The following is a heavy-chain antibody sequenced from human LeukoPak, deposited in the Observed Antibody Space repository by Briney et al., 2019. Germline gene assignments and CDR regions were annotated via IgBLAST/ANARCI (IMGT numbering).Heavy chain of an antibody. CDR2: LYYTGST. CDR1: GGSISSHY. D-gene: IGHD3-22*01. Sequence: SETLSLTCSVSGGSISSHYWSWIRQPPGKGLEWIGYLYYTGSTNYNPSLKSRVIISVDTSKNQFSLRLSSVTAADTALYYCARLGGYYSPFDYWGQGILVTVSS. V-gene: IGHV4-59*08. CDR3: ARLGGYYSPFDY. J-gene: IGHJ4*02.